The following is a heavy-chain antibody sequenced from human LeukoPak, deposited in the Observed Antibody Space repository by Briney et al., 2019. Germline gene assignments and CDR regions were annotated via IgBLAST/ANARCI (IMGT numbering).Heavy chain of an antibody. CDR1: GFTFSSYS. CDR2: ISSSGRNT. V-gene: IGHV3-23*01. Sequence: GGSLRLSCAASGFTFSSYSMNWVRQAPGKGLEWVSGISSSGRNTYYADSVKGRFTISRDNSKNTLFLQMNILRAEDTAIYYCAKNAITIVTYINHQFDYWGQGTLVTVSS. CDR3: AKNAITIVTYINHQFDY. J-gene: IGHJ4*02. D-gene: IGHD3-10*01.